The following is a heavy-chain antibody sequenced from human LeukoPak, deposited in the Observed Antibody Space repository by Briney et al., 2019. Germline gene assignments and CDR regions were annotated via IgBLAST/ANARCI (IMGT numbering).Heavy chain of an antibody. Sequence: GGTLRLSCAASGFIFSSYGMHWVRQAPGKGLEWVAFIRYDGIKKYYADDVKGRFTISRDNTKNSLYLQINSLRAEDTAVYYCAELGITMIGGVWGKGTTVTISS. CDR1: GFIFSSYG. CDR2: IRYDGIKK. J-gene: IGHJ6*04. D-gene: IGHD3-10*02. V-gene: IGHV3-30*02. CDR3: AELGITMIGGV.